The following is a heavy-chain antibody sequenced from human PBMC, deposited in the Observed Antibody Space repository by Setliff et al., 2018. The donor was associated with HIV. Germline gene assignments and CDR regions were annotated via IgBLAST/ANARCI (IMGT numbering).Heavy chain of an antibody. V-gene: IGHV1-3*01. Sequence: ASVQVSCKASGSTFSRYGLHWVRQAPGQRLEWMGWINAGNGKTKYSQKFQSRVTITRDTSARKAYMELSSLRSEDTAVYYCASSTVTVFGVVPYYFDYWGQGTLVTVSS. CDR1: GSTFSRYG. D-gene: IGHD3-3*01. CDR3: ASSTVTVFGVVPYYFDY. CDR2: INAGNGKT. J-gene: IGHJ4*02.